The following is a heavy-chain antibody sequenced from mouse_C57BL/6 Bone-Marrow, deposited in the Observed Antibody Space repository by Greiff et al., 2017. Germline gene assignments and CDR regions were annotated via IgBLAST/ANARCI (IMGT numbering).Heavy chain of an antibody. CDR2: INPNYGTT. CDR3: ASCYYGSSYGYAMDY. CDR1: GYSFTDYN. J-gene: IGHJ4*01. V-gene: IGHV1-39*01. D-gene: IGHD1-1*01. Sequence: EVQLQQSGPELVKPGASVKISCKASGYSFTDYNMNWVKQSNGKSLEWIGVINPNYGTTSYNQKFKGKATLTVDQSSSTAYMQLNSLTSEDSAVYYCASCYYGSSYGYAMDYWGQGTSVTVSS.